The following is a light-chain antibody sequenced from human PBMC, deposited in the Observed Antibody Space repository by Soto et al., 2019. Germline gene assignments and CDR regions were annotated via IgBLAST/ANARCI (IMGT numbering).Light chain of an antibody. J-gene: IGKJ2*01. CDR3: QPGYSTPYS. V-gene: IGKV1-39*01. Sequence: DIQMTQSPSSLSASVGDRVTITCRASQSISSYLNWYQQKPGKDPKLLIYAAFSLQRGVLSRFSGSGSGTDFAVTFSTVHPEDFASHYCQPGYSTPYSSGLGTKLAIK. CDR2: AAF. CDR1: QSISSY.